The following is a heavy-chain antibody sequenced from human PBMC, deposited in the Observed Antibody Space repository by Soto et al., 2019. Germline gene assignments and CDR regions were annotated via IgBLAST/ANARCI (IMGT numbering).Heavy chain of an antibody. J-gene: IGHJ3*02. CDR3: AKDIVVIPAAGDAFDI. D-gene: IGHD2-2*01. Sequence: ESLRLSCGAPSFTVNNYSMSWVRQAPREGLVWVSAISGNSGSTYYADSVKGRFTISRDNSKNTLYLQMNSLRAEDTAVYYCAKDIVVIPAAGDAFDIWGQGTMVTVSS. CDR1: SFTVNNYS. V-gene: IGHV3-23*01. CDR2: ISGNSGST.